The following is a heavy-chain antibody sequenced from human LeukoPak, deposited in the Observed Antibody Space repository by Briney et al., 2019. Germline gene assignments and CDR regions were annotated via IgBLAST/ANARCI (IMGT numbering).Heavy chain of an antibody. D-gene: IGHD4-17*01. CDR1: GGSFSGYS. CDR3: ARAPDYGDPGGWFDP. CDR2: INHSGGT. Sequence: PPETLSLTCAVYGGSFSGYSWNWIRQPPVKGLEWIGEINHSGGTNYNPSLKSRVTISVDTSKNQFSLKLSSVTAADTAVYCCARAPDYGDPGGWFDPWGQGTLVTVSS. J-gene: IGHJ5*02. V-gene: IGHV4-34*01.